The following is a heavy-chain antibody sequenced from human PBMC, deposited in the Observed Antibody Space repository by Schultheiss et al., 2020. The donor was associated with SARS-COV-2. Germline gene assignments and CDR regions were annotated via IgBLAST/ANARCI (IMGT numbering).Heavy chain of an antibody. Sequence: GGSLRLSCAASGFTFSSYAMHWVRQAPGKGLEWVAVISYDGSNKYYADSVKGRFTISRDNAKNSLYLQMNSLRAEDTAVYYCARRITIFGVVPLDVWGKGTTVTVSS. D-gene: IGHD3-3*01. CDR2: ISYDGSNK. J-gene: IGHJ6*04. CDR1: GFTFSSYA. CDR3: ARRITIFGVVPLDV. V-gene: IGHV3-30*04.